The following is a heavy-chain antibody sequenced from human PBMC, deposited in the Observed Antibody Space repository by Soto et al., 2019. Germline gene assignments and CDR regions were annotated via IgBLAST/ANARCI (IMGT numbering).Heavy chain of an antibody. V-gene: IGHV3-33*01. CDR3: ARDWSAAGTDY. CDR2: IWYDGSNK. D-gene: IGHD6-13*01. J-gene: IGHJ4*02. CDR1: GFTFSSYG. Sequence: QVQLVESGGGVVQPGRSLRLSWAASGFTFSSYGMHWVRQAPGKGLEWVAVIWYDGSNKYYADSVKGRFTISRDNSKNTLYLQMNSLRAEGTAVYYCARDWSAAGTDYWGQGTLGTVSS.